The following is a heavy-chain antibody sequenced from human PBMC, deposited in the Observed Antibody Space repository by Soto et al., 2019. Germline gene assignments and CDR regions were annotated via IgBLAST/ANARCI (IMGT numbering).Heavy chain of an antibody. CDR3: ALTGTTPDYYYYYMDV. Sequence: GASVEVSCKASGYTLASHDSKWVRQATGQGLEWMGWMNPNSGNTGYAQKFQGRVTMTRNTSISTAYMELSSLRSEDTAVYYCALTGTTPDYYYYYMDVWGKGTTVTVSS. V-gene: IGHV1-8*01. D-gene: IGHD1-20*01. CDR1: GYTLASHD. CDR2: MNPNSGNT. J-gene: IGHJ6*03.